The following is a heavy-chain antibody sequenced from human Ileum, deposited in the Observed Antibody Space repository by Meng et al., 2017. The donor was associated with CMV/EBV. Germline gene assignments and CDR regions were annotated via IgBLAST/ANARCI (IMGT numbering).Heavy chain of an antibody. D-gene: IGHD3-22*01. Sequence: SGGTFSSYAISWVRQATGQGLEWMGGIIPIFGTANYAQKFQGRVTITTDESTSTAYMELSSLRSEDTAVYYCASSASLGDSSGYFDYWGQGTLVTVSS. CDR2: IIPIFGTA. J-gene: IGHJ4*02. CDR1: GGTFSSYA. CDR3: ASSASLGDSSGYFDY. V-gene: IGHV1-69*05.